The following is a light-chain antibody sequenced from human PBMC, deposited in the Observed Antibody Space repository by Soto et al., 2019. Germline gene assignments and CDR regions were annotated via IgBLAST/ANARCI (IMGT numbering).Light chain of an antibody. Sequence: QSALTQPPSASGSPGQSVTISCTGTSSDVGGYNHVSWYQQHPGKAPKVVIYEATKRPSGVPDRFSGSKSGNTASLTVSGLQAEDEADYYCSSYATGDNYVFGSGTKLTVL. CDR3: SSYATGDNYV. CDR1: SSDVGGYNH. J-gene: IGLJ1*01. V-gene: IGLV2-8*01. CDR2: EAT.